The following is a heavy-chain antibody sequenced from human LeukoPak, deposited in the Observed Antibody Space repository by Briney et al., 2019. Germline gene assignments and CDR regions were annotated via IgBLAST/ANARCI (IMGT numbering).Heavy chain of an antibody. CDR3: ARIEWELLRGAFDI. D-gene: IGHD1-26*01. J-gene: IGHJ3*02. CDR2: IYYSGST. V-gene: IGHV4-59*01. CDR1: GGSISSYY. Sequence: SETLSLTCTVSGGSISSYYWSWIRQPPGKGLEWIGYIYYSGSTNYNPSLKSRVTISVDTSKNQFSLKLSSVTAADTAVYYCARIEWELLRGAFDIWGQGTMVTVSS.